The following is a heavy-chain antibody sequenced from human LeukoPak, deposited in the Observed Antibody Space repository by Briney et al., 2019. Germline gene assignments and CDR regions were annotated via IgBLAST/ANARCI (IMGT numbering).Heavy chain of an antibody. CDR3: ARGWHYDILTGYYVYDY. CDR2: ISSSSSYI. J-gene: IGHJ4*02. CDR1: GFTFSSYS. Sequence: PGGSLRLSCAASGFTFSSYSMNWVRQAPGKGLEWVSSISSSSSYIYYADSVKGRFTISRDNAKNSLYLQMNSLRAEDTAVYYCARGWHYDILTGYYVYDYWGQGTLVTVSS. D-gene: IGHD3-9*01. V-gene: IGHV3-21*01.